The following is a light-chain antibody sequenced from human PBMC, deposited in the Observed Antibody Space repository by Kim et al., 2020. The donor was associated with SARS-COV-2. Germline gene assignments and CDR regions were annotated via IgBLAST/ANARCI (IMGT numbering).Light chain of an antibody. Sequence: DIQMTQSPSSLSASVGDRVTIACRASQSISSYLNWYQQKPGKAPKLLIYAASSLQSGVPSRSSGSGSGTDFTLTISSLQPEDFATYYCQQSHTAPLLTFGGGTKVDIK. CDR2: AAS. CDR1: QSISSY. CDR3: QQSHTAPLLT. J-gene: IGKJ4*01. V-gene: IGKV1-39*01.